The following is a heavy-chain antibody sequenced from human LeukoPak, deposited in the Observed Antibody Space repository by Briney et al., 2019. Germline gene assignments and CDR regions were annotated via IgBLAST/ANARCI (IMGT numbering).Heavy chain of an antibody. CDR3: ARVGYDSSGRHRYAFDI. V-gene: IGHV1-18*04. Sequence: ASVKVSCKASGYTFTSYYMHWVRQAPGQGLEWVGWINPNNGNTNYVQKLQGRVTMTTDTSTSTAYMELRSLRSDDTAVYYCARVGYDSSGRHRYAFDIWGQGTMVTVSS. CDR1: GYTFTSYY. CDR2: INPNNGNT. D-gene: IGHD3-22*01. J-gene: IGHJ3*02.